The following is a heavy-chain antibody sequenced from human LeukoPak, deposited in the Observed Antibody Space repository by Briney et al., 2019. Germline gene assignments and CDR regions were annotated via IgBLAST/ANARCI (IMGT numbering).Heavy chain of an antibody. CDR1: GGSISSYY. CDR3: AGGSLYYYYDSSGSFDY. J-gene: IGHJ4*02. V-gene: IGHV4-4*07. CDR2: IYTSGST. D-gene: IGHD3-22*01. Sequence: SETLSLTCTVSGGSISSYYWSWIRQPAGKGLEWIGLIYTSGSTNYNPSLKSRVTMSVDTSKNQFSLKLSSVTAADTAVYYCAGGSLYYYYDSSGSFDYWGQGTLVTVSS.